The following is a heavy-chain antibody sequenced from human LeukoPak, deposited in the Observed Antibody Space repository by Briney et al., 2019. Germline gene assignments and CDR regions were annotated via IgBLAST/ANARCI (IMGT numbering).Heavy chain of an antibody. D-gene: IGHD4-17*01. CDR3: ADRCIYPDYGRLDAFDI. CDR1: GFPFGSYA. CDR2: ISDSGGRT. Sequence: GGSLRLSCAASGFPFGSYAMTWLRPAPGKGLEWVSSISDSGGRTFYADSVKGRFTISRDNSKDTLNLQMNSLRAEDTAVYFCADRCIYPDYGRLDAFDIWGQGTMVTVSS. V-gene: IGHV3-23*01. J-gene: IGHJ3*02.